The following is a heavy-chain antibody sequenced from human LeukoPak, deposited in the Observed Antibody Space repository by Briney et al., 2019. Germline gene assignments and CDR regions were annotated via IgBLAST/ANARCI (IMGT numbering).Heavy chain of an antibody. CDR2: INQSGSA. Sequence: SETLSLTCAVHGESFSGYFWSWIRQPPGTGLEWIGEINQSGSANYNPSLKSRVTISVDTSNNHFSLKLSSVTAADTAVYYCARVPYYDFSVDVWGKGTTVTVSS. V-gene: IGHV4-34*01. D-gene: IGHD3-3*01. CDR1: GESFSGYF. CDR3: ARVPYYDFSVDV. J-gene: IGHJ6*04.